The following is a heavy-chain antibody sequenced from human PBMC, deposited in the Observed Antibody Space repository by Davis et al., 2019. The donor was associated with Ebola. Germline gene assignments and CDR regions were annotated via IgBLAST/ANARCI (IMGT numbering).Heavy chain of an antibody. CDR3: ARYYYDSRGFDY. J-gene: IGHJ4*02. D-gene: IGHD3-22*01. CDR2: IRYDGSKK. V-gene: IGHV3-30*02. CDR1: GFTFSSNT. Sequence: PGGSLRLSCAASGFTFSSNTMSWVRQAPDRGLDWVAYIRYDGSKKSYADSVKGRFTISRDNSKNTLYLQMNSLIAEDTAIYYCARYYYDSRGFDYWGQGTLVTVSS.